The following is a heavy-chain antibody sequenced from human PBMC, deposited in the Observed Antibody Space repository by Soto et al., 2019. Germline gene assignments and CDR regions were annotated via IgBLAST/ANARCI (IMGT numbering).Heavy chain of an antibody. CDR1: GFTFSSYS. CDR3: ARGPAFGVVRRFDP. J-gene: IGHJ5*02. V-gene: IGHV3-21*01. Sequence: PGGSLRLSCAASGFTFSSYSMNWVRQAPGKGLEWVSSISSSSSYIYYADSVKGRFTISRDNAKNSLYLQMNSLRAEDTAVYYCARGPAFGVVRRFDPWGQGTLVTVSS. CDR2: ISSSSSYI. D-gene: IGHD3-3*01.